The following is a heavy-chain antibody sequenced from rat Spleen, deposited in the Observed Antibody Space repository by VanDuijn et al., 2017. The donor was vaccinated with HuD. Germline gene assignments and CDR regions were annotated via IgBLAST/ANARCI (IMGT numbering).Heavy chain of an antibody. CDR1: GFTFSDYN. CDR3: ARAYYGYNYVDWFAY. J-gene: IGHJ3*01. D-gene: IGHD1-9*01. V-gene: IGHV2S12*01. CDR2: ISSGGST. Sequence: VQLVESGGGLVQPGRSLKLSCAASGFTFSDYNMAWVRQAPKKGLEWIAAISSGGSTYFNSVLKSRLSISRDTSKSQVFLKMNSLQTEDTATYYCARAYYGYNYVDWFAYWGQGTLVTVSS.